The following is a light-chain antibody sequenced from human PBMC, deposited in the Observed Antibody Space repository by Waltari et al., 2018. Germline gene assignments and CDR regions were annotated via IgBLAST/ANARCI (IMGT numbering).Light chain of an antibody. J-gene: IGKJ4*01. V-gene: IGKV2-30*02. CDR3: QQLIDYPLT. Sequence: DVVMTQSPLSLPVTLGQPASISCRSSQSLVPSDGNTYLNWFQQRPGQSPRRLIYKVSNRDSGVPDRFSGSGYGTEFTLAISSLQPEDFATYYCQQLIDYPLTFGGGTKVEIK. CDR1: QSLVPSDGNTY. CDR2: KVS.